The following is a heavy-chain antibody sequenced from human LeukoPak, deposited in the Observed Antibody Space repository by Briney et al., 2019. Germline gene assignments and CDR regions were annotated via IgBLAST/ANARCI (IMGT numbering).Heavy chain of an antibody. Sequence: GGSLRLSCAASGFTFSSYGMHWVRQAPGKGLEWVAVISYDGSNKYYADSVKGRFTISRDNSKNTLYLQMNSLRAEDTAVFYCASKWVLPAFDIWGQGTMVTVSS. J-gene: IGHJ3*02. CDR1: GFTFSSYG. V-gene: IGHV3-30*03. D-gene: IGHD1-26*01. CDR3: ASKWVLPAFDI. CDR2: ISYDGSNK.